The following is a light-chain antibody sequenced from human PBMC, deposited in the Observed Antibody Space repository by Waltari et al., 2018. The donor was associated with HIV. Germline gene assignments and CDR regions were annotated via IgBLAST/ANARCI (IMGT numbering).Light chain of an antibody. Sequence: SYEVTQPPSVAVSPGQTATITCSGYELGDKYTCWYQHKPGQSPLLVIYQDHKRPSGIPGRFSGSSSGHTATLTISGSLPMDEADYYCQAWGSTTSGVFGRGTKLTVL. V-gene: IGLV3-1*01. CDR3: QAWGSTTSGV. CDR2: QDH. CDR1: ELGDKY. J-gene: IGLJ2*01.